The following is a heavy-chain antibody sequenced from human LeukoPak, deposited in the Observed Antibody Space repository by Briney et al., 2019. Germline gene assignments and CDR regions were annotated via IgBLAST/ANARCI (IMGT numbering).Heavy chain of an antibody. CDR2: IHNSGST. CDR3: ARLTPFAVDV. Sequence: PSQTLSLTCTVSGGSISSSSYHWGWIRQPPGKGVEWNGSIHNSGSTYYNASLKSRVTISVDTSKNQFSLKLSSVTAADTAVHYCARLTPFAVDVWGKGTTVTVSS. CDR1: GGSISSSSYH. V-gene: IGHV4-39*01. J-gene: IGHJ6*04. D-gene: IGHD2-15*01.